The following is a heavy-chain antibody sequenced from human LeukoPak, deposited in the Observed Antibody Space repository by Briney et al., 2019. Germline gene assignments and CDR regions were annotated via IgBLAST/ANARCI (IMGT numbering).Heavy chain of an antibody. V-gene: IGHV4-4*02. CDR2: IFHSGST. J-gene: IGHJ4*02. CDR3: ASGGTVYCSGGSCYDY. CDR1: GGSIISSNW. D-gene: IGHD2-15*01. Sequence: SGTLSLTCAVSGGSIISSNWWSWVRQPPGKGLEWIRVIFHSGSTNYNPSLKSRVTISVDKSKNQFSLKLSSVTAADTAVYYCASGGTVYCSGGSCYDYWGQGTLVTVSS.